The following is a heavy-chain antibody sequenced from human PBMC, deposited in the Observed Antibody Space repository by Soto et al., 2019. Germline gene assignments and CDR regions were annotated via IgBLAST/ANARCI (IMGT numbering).Heavy chain of an antibody. CDR1: GYTFTSYG. J-gene: IGHJ4*02. CDR3: ARERNYSDY. V-gene: IGHV1-18*01. CDR2: FSAYNGNT. Sequence: QVQLVQSGAEVKKPGASVKVSCKASGYTFTSYGISWVQQAPGQGLEWMGWFSAYNGNTNYAQKLQGRVTMTTHTSTSTAYEELGRQRSADEAVYYCARERNYSDYWCQGTLGAVAS.